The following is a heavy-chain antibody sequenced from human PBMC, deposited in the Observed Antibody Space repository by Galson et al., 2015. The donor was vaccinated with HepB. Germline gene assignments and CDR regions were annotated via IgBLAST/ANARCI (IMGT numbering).Heavy chain of an antibody. Sequence: SLRLSCAASGFTFSSYWMSWVRQAPGKGLEWVANIKQDGSEKYYVDSVKGRFTISRDNAKNSLYLQMNSLRAEDTAVYYCASSGGDYYDSSGLLHGMDVWGQGTTVTVSS. V-gene: IGHV3-7*01. CDR1: GFTFSSYW. CDR2: IKQDGSEK. J-gene: IGHJ6*02. D-gene: IGHD3-22*01. CDR3: ASSGGDYYDSSGLLHGMDV.